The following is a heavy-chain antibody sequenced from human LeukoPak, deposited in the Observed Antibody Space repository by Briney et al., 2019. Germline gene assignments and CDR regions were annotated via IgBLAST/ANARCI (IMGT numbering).Heavy chain of an antibody. CDR2: INHSGST. D-gene: IGHD3-3*01. V-gene: IGHV4-34*01. CDR3: ARALYYDFWSGYGNWFDP. Sequence: PSETLSLTCAVYGGSFSGYYWSWIRQPPGKGLEWLGEINHSGSTNYNPSLKSRVTLSVDTSKNQFSLKLSSVTAADTAVYYCARALYYDFWSGYGNWFDPWGQGTLVTVSS. CDR1: GGSFSGYY. J-gene: IGHJ5*02.